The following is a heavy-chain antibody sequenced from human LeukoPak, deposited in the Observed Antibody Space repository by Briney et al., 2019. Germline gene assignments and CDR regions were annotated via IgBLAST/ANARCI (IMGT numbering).Heavy chain of an antibody. Sequence: GGSLRLSCAASGFTFSSYAMSWVRQAPGKGLEWVSAISGSGGSTYYADSVKGRFTISRDNSKNTLYLQMISLRAEDTAVYYCAKVPYIYYYDSSGYLWPTGFDYWGQGTLVTVSS. CDR3: AKVPYIYYYDSSGYLWPTGFDY. CDR1: GFTFSSYA. J-gene: IGHJ4*02. CDR2: ISGSGGST. V-gene: IGHV3-23*01. D-gene: IGHD3-22*01.